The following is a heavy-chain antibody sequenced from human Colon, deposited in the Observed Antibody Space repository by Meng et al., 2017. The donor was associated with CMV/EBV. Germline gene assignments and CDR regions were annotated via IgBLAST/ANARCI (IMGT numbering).Heavy chain of an antibody. D-gene: IGHD2/OR15-2a*01. J-gene: IGHJ4*02. Sequence: SETLSLTCTVSGGSVSSGSYYWSWIRQPPGKGLEWIGYIYYSGSTNYNPSLKSRVTISVDTSKNQFSLKLSSVTAADTAVYYCARLGSMRIDYWGQGTPVTVSS. CDR1: GGSVSSGSYY. CDR3: ARLGSMRIDY. CDR2: IYYSGST. V-gene: IGHV4-61*01.